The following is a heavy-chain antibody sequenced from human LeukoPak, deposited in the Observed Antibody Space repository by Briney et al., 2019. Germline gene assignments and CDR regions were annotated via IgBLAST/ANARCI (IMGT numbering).Heavy chain of an antibody. CDR1: SGSISSYY. V-gene: IGHV4-59*01. Sequence: SETLSLTCTVSSGSISSYYWSWIRQPPGKGLEWIGYIYYSGSTNYNPSLKSRVTISVDTSKNQFSLKLNSVTAADTAVYYCARASSSGTTCYARSAFDIWGQGTMVTVSS. CDR3: ARASSSGTTCYARSAFDI. J-gene: IGHJ3*02. D-gene: IGHD2-2*01. CDR2: IYYSGST.